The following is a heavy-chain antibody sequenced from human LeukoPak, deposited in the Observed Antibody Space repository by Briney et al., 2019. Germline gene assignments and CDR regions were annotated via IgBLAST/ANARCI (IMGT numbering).Heavy chain of an antibody. CDR1: GGSISSSSYY. Sequence: PSETLSLTCTVSGGSISSSSYYWGWIRQPPGKGLEWIGSIYYSGSTNYNPSLKSRVTISVDTSKNQFSLKLSSVTAADSAVYYCARQRFSEWYFDYWGQGTLVTVSS. CDR3: ARQRFSEWYFDY. CDR2: IYYSGST. J-gene: IGHJ4*02. D-gene: IGHD3-3*01. V-gene: IGHV4-39*01.